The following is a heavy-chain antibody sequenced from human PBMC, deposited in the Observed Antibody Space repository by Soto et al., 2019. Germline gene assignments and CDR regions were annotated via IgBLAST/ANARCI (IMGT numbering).Heavy chain of an antibody. D-gene: IGHD2-21*02. J-gene: IGHJ4*02. CDR1: GGSFSGYY. V-gene: IGHV4-34*01. CDR3: ARARAGGSEPIASLLLDY. CDR2: INHSGST. Sequence: QVQLQQWGAGLLKPSETLSLTCAVYGGSFSGYYWSWIRQPPGKGLEWMGEINHSGSTNYNPSLKSRVTISVDTFNNRFSLKLSSVTAADTAVYYCARARAGGSEPIASLLLDYWCQGTLVTVSS.